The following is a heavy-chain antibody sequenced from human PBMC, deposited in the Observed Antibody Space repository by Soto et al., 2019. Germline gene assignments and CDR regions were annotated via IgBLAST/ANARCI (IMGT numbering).Heavy chain of an antibody. V-gene: IGHV3-23*01. CDR2: ISGSGGTT. CDR1: GFTFSSYA. Sequence: EVQLLESGGGLVQPGGSLRLSCAVSGFTFSSYAMSWVRQAPGKGLEWVSAISGSGGTTYYADSVKGRFSISRDNSKNRLYLQMKSLRAEDTAVYYCAKESQYRRPEGADYWGQGTLVAVSS. D-gene: IGHD2-2*01. J-gene: IGHJ4*02. CDR3: AKESQYRRPEGADY.